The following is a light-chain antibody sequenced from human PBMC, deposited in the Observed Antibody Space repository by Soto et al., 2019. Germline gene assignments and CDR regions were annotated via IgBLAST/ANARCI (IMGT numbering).Light chain of an antibody. Sequence: QSALTQPASVSGSPGQSITISCTGTSSDVGGYDYVSWYQHHPGKVPKLMIYEVSNRPSGVSNRFSGSKSGNTASLTISGLQAEDEADYYCCSYTSISTLTFGGGTQLTVL. CDR3: CSYTSISTLT. V-gene: IGLV2-14*01. J-gene: IGLJ3*02. CDR2: EVS. CDR1: SSDVGGYDY.